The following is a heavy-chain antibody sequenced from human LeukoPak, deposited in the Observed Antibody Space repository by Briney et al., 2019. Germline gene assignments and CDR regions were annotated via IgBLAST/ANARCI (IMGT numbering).Heavy chain of an antibody. CDR1: GYTFTGYF. J-gene: IGHJ4*02. D-gene: IGHD2/OR15-2a*01. Sequence: ASVKVSCKASGYTFTGYFMHWVRQAPGQGPEWMGWINPNSGGTNYAQKFQGRVIMTRDTSISTAYMELSRLRSDDTAVYYCARVSEYYYFDYWGQGTLVTVPS. V-gene: IGHV1-2*02. CDR3: ARVSEYYYFDY. CDR2: INPNSGGT.